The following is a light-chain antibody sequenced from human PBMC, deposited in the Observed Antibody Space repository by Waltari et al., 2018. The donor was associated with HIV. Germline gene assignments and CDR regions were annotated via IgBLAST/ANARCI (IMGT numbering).Light chain of an antibody. CDR2: EVN. CDR3: SSYAGSNNRV. CDR1: SSDVGGYNY. Sequence: QSALTQPPSASGSPGQSVTISCTGTSSDVGGYNYVSWYQQHPGKAPKLMIYEVNKRPSGVPDLFSGSKSGNPASLTVSVLQAEDEADYYCSSYAGSNNRVFGGGTKLTVL. J-gene: IGLJ2*01. V-gene: IGLV2-8*01.